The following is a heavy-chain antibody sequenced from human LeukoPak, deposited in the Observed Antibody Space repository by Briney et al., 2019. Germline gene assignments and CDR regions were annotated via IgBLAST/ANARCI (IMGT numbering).Heavy chain of an antibody. D-gene: IGHD3-22*01. CDR2: IYYSGST. CDR3: ARDPGYDSSGFDY. J-gene: IGHJ4*02. Sequence: SETLSLTCTVSGGSISSYYWSWIRQPPGKGLEWIGYIYYSGSTYYNPSLKSRVTISVDTSKNQFSLKLSSVTAADTAVYYCARDPGYDSSGFDYWGQGTLVTVSS. V-gene: IGHV4-59*12. CDR1: GGSISSYY.